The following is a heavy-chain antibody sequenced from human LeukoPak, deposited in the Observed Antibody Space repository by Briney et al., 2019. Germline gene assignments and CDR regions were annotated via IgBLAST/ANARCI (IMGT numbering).Heavy chain of an antibody. Sequence: PSETLSLTCAVYGGSFSGYYWSWIRQPPGKGLEWIGEINHSGSTNYNPSLKSRVTISVDTSKNQFSLKLSSVTAADTAVYYCARGIRDIVVVPAAVLDCWGQGTLVTVSS. CDR1: GGSFSGYY. V-gene: IGHV4-34*01. CDR3: ARGIRDIVVVPAAVLDC. D-gene: IGHD2-2*01. J-gene: IGHJ4*02. CDR2: INHSGST.